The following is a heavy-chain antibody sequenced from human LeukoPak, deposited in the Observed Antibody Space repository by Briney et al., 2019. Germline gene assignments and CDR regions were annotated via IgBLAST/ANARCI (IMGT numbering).Heavy chain of an antibody. Sequence: PGGSLRLSCAASGFTFSTYWMSWVRQAPGKGLEWVANIHQDGNEKYYVDSVKGRFTISRDNSKNTLYLQMNSLRAEDTAVYYCARERGYSYGFDYWGQGTLVTVSS. CDR1: GFTFSTYW. J-gene: IGHJ4*02. D-gene: IGHD5-18*01. CDR2: IHQDGNEK. V-gene: IGHV3-7*01. CDR3: ARERGYSYGFDY.